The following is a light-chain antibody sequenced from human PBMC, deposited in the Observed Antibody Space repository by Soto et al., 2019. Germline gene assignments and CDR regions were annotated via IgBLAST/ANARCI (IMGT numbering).Light chain of an antibody. CDR3: VSYTSSTTYV. CDR1: SSDVGGSNF. V-gene: IGLV2-14*03. J-gene: IGLJ1*01. CDR2: DVA. Sequence: QSVLTQPASVSDSPGQSITISCTGTSSDVGGSNFVSWYQQHPGKPPKLIIYDVANRPSGVSNRFSGSKSGSTASLIISRLQTEDEADCYCVSYTSSTTYVFGTGTRSPS.